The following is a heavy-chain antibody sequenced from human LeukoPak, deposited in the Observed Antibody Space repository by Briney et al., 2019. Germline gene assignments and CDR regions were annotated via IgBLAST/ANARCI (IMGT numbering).Heavy chain of an antibody. CDR3: AKDKQLVFDY. Sequence: GRSLRLSCAASGFTFGSYGMHWVRQAPGKGLEWVAVISYDGSNKYYADSVKGRFTISRDNSKNTLYLQMNSLRAEDTAVYYCAKDKQLVFDYWGQGTLVTVSS. CDR2: ISYDGSNK. V-gene: IGHV3-30*18. J-gene: IGHJ4*02. D-gene: IGHD6-13*01. CDR1: GFTFGSYG.